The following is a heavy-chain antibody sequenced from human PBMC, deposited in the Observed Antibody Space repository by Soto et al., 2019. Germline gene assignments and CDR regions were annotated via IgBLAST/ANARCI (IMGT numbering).Heavy chain of an antibody. CDR2: ISQSGNT. V-gene: IGHV4-34*01. J-gene: IGHJ4*02. CDR3: ARAPKVSGSSQTRPDF. CDR1: SGSFSGYY. D-gene: IGHD6-6*01. Sequence: SVTLSLTCSIYSGSFSGYYWSWIRQPPGKGLEWIGEISQSGNTNYSPSLKSRVSISIDTSKKQFSLNLASVSAADTAVYYCARAPKVSGSSQTRPDFWGQGTLVTVS.